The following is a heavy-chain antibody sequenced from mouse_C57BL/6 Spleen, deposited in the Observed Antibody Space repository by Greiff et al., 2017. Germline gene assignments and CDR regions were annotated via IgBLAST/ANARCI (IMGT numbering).Heavy chain of an antibody. Sequence: VQVVESGPGLVAPSQSLSITCTVSGFSLTSYGVHWVRQPPGKGLEWLVVIWSDGSTTYNSALNSRLSISKDNSKSQVFLKMHSLLTDDTAMYYCARHSRSNWLYFDYWGQGTTLTVSA. CDR1: GFSLTSYG. D-gene: IGHD4-1*01. CDR3: ARHSRSNWLYFDY. CDR2: IWSDGST. J-gene: IGHJ2*01. V-gene: IGHV2-6-1*01.